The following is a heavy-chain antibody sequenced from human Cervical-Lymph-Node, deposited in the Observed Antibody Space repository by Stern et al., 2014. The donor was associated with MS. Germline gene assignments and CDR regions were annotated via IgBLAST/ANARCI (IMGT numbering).Heavy chain of an antibody. D-gene: IGHD1-26*01. Sequence: VQLEESGAEVKKPGASVKVSCKVSGYTLTELSIHWVRQAPGTGLEWMGGFDPEDGETIYAQKFQGRVSMTEDTSTDTAYMELSSLRSEDTAVYYCATMVGATDDVFDYWGQGTLVTVSS. CDR3: ATMVGATDDVFDY. CDR1: GYTLTELS. V-gene: IGHV1-24*01. CDR2: FDPEDGET. J-gene: IGHJ4*02.